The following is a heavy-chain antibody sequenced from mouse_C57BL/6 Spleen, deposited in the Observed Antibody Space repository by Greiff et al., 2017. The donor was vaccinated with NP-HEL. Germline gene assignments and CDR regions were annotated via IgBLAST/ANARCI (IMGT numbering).Heavy chain of an antibody. D-gene: IGHD1-1*01. CDR3: ARRTTVVGSGHFDY. CDR1: GYTFTSYW. J-gene: IGHJ2*01. CDR2: IDPSDSYT. Sequence: QVQLKQSGAELVMPGASVKLSCKASGYTFTSYWMHWVKQRPGQGLEWIGEIDPSDSYTNYNQKFKGKSTLTVDKSSSTAYMQLSSLTSEDSAVYYCARRTTVVGSGHFDYWGQGTTLTVSS. V-gene: IGHV1-69*01.